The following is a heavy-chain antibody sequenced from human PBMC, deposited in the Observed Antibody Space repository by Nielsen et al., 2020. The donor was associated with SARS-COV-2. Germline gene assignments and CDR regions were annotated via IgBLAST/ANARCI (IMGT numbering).Heavy chain of an antibody. V-gene: IGHV1-24*01. CDR3: ATGDGYEYYFDY. Sequence: ASVKVSCKVSGYTLTELSMHWVRQAPGKGLEWMGGFDPEDGVTIYAQKFQGRVTMTEDTSTDTAYMELSSLRSEDTAVYYCATGDGYEYYFDYWGQGTLVTVSS. CDR1: GYTLTELS. CDR2: FDPEDGVT. J-gene: IGHJ4*02. D-gene: IGHD5-12*01.